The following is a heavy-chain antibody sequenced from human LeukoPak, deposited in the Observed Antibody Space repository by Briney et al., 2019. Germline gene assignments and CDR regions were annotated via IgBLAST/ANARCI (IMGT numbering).Heavy chain of an antibody. J-gene: IGHJ5*02. CDR2: INPNSGDT. CDR3: ARGRDSSSWYFDWFDP. V-gene: IGHV1-2*02. Sequence: ASVKVSCKTSGYTFSDYYIHWIRQAPGQGLEWVGWINPNSGDTDYAQKFQGRVTVTRDTSISTAYMELSRLRSDDTALYYCARGRDSSSWYFDWFDPWGQGTLVTVSS. CDR1: GYTFSDYY. D-gene: IGHD6-13*01.